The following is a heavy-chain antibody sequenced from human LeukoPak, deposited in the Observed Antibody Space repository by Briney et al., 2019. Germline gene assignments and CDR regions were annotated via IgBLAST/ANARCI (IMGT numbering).Heavy chain of an antibody. CDR3: ARLSTATRHWLAASDI. D-gene: IGHD6-19*01. CDR1: GYSFTDYF. J-gene: IGHJ3*02. V-gene: IGHV1-2*06. Sequence: ASVKVSRKASGYSFTDYFLYWVRQAPGQGLEWMGRINPDAGDTNYARTFQGRITMTRDTSISTAYMELSSLKSDDTAVYYCARLSTATRHWLAASDIWGQGTVVTVSS. CDR2: INPDAGDT.